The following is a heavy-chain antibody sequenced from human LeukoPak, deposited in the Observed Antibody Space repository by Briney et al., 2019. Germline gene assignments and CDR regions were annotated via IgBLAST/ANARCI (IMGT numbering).Heavy chain of an antibody. CDR3: ARNLLTLPY. CDR2: IKEDGSEK. CDR1: GFTFSNYW. V-gene: IGHV3-7*01. J-gene: IGHJ4*02. Sequence: PGGSLRLSCAASGFTFSNYWMNWVRQAPGKGLEWVANIKEDGSEKYYVDSVKGRFTVSRDNTKNSLYLQMNSLRVEDTAVYYCARNLLTLPYWGQGTLVTVSP.